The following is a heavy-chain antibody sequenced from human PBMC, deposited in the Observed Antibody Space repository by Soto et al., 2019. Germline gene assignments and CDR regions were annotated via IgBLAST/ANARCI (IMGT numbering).Heavy chain of an antibody. D-gene: IGHD3-9*01. CDR1: GGSISSYY. CDR2: IYYSGST. CDR3: ARGGPIRYFSYYGMDV. V-gene: IGHV4-59*01. Sequence: QVQLQESGPGLVKPSETLSLTCTVSGGSISSYYWSWIRQPPGKGLEWIGYIYYSGSTNYNPSLKSRVTISVDTSKNQFSLKLSSVTAADTAVYYCARGGPIRYFSYYGMDVWGQGTTVTVSS. J-gene: IGHJ6*02.